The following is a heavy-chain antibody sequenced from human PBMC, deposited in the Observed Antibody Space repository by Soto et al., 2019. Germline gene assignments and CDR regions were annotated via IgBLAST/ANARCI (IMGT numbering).Heavy chain of an antibody. V-gene: IGHV3-23*01. CDR3: AKGVSWAFYDS. CDR2: ISSSGGST. Sequence: EVQLLESGGGLVQPGGSLRLSCAASGFTFSSYGMSWVRQASGKGLEWVSTISSSGGSTYYADSVKGRFTISRDNSKNTLYLQMSSLRAEDTALYYCAKGVSWAFYDSWGQGTLVTVSS. D-gene: IGHD6-13*01. CDR1: GFTFSSYG. J-gene: IGHJ4*02.